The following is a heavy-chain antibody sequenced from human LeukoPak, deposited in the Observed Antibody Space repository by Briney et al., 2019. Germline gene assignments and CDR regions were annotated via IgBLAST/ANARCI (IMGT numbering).Heavy chain of an antibody. CDR3: ARPVRGYSYGLDAFDI. Sequence: PSETLSLTCAVYGGSFSGYYWSWIRQPPGKGLEWIGEINHSGSTNYNPSLKSRVTISVDTSKNQFSLKLSSVTAADTAVYYCARPVRGYSYGLDAFDIWGQGTMVTVSS. CDR2: INHSGST. CDR1: GGSFSGYY. V-gene: IGHV4-34*01. D-gene: IGHD5-18*01. J-gene: IGHJ3*02.